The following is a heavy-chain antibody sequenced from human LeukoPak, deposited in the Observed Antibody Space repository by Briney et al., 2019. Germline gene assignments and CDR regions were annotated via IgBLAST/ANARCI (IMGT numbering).Heavy chain of an antibody. D-gene: IGHD3-10*01. J-gene: IGHJ4*02. CDR1: GDSISSYY. CDR2: IYYSGST. CDR3: ARSDGSGLFDY. V-gene: IGHV4-59*01. Sequence: SETLSLTCTVSGDSISSYYWSWLRQPPGKGLEWIGYIYYSGSTNYNPSLKSRVTISVDTSKNQFSLKLSSVTAADTAVYYCARSDGSGLFDYWGQGTLVTVSS.